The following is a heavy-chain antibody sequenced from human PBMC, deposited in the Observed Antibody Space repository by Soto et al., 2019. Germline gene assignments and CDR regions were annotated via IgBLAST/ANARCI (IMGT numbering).Heavy chain of an antibody. D-gene: IGHD2-15*01. CDR1: GGTFSSYA. J-gene: IGHJ6*02. CDR3: VRRPCSGGSCYSPYYYYGMDV. V-gene: IGHV1-69*01. CDR2: IIPIFGTA. Sequence: QVQLVQSGAEVKKPGSSVKVSCKASGGTFSSYAISWVRQAPGQGLEWMGGIIPIFGTANYAQKFQGRVTITADESTSTAYMELSSLRSEDTAVYYCVRRPCSGGSCYSPYYYYGMDVWGQGTTVTVSS.